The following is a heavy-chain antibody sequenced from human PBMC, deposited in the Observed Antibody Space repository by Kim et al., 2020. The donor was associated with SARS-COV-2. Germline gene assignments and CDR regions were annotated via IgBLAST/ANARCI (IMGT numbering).Heavy chain of an antibody. V-gene: IGHV3-30*04. CDR3: AREGAVAGTLYFDY. Sequence: GGSLRLSCAASGFTFSSYAMHWVRQAPGKGLEWVAVISYDGSNKYYADSVKGRFTISRDNSKNTLYLQMNSLRAEDTAVYYCAREGAVAGTLYFDYWGQGTLVTVSS. CDR2: ISYDGSNK. D-gene: IGHD6-19*01. CDR1: GFTFSSYA. J-gene: IGHJ4*02.